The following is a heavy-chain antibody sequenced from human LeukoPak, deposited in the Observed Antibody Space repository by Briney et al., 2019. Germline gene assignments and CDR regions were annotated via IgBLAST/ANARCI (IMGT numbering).Heavy chain of an antibody. CDR3: ARVSSSTSCIDY. Sequence: PSETLSLTCTASGGSISSYYWSWIRQPAGKGREWIGRIYTSGSTNYNPSLKSRVTMSVDTSKNQFSLKLSSVTAADTAVYYCARVSSSTSCIDYWGQGTLVTVSS. J-gene: IGHJ4*02. CDR2: IYTSGST. D-gene: IGHD2-2*01. CDR1: GGSISSYY. V-gene: IGHV4-4*07.